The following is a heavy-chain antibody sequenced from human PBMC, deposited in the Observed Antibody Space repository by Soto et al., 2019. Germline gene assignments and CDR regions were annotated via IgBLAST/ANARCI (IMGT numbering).Heavy chain of an antibody. D-gene: IGHD3-10*01. V-gene: IGHV3-23*01. CDR3: ARENWFFDY. CDR1: GFTFSSYA. J-gene: IGHJ4*02. Sequence: GSLRLSCAASGFTFSSYAMSWVRQAPGKGLEWVSDISGSGGRAYYSDSVKGRFTISRDNAKNSVYLQMNSLVGDDTAVYYCARENWFFDYWGQGTPVTVSS. CDR2: ISGSGGRA.